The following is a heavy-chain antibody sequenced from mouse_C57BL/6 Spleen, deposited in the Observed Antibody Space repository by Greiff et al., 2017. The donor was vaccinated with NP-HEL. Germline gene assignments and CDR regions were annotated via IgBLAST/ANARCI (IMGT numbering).Heavy chain of an antibody. J-gene: IGHJ2*01. V-gene: IGHV6-3*01. CDR3: SRITTVVSH. D-gene: IGHD1-1*01. CDR2: IRLKSDNYAT. Sequence: EVKLVESGGGLVQPGGSMKLSCVASGFTFSNYWMNWVRQSPEKGLEWVAQIRLKSDNYATHYAESVKGRFTISRDDSKSSVYLQMNNLRAEDTGIYYCSRITTVVSHWGQGTTLTVSS. CDR1: GFTFSNYW.